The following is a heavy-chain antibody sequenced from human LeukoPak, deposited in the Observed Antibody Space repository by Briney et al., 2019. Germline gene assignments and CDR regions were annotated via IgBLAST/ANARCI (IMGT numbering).Heavy chain of an antibody. Sequence: GGSLRLSCAASGFTFSRHWMTWVRQAPGKGLEWVANIKEDGSENSYVESVKGRFTISRDNAKNSLYLQLISLRAEDTAVYFWARQRYSDYWGQGTLVTVSS. CDR3: ARQRYSDY. V-gene: IGHV3-7*01. J-gene: IGHJ4*02. D-gene: IGHD1-1*01. CDR2: IKEDGSEN. CDR1: GFTFSRHW.